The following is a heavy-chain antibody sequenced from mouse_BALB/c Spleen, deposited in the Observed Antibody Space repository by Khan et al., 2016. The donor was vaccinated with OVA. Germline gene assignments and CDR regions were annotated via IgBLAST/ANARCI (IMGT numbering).Heavy chain of an antibody. CDR3: ARSGYDYFAY. CDR1: GYAFSNYW. CDR2: IYPGDGDT. D-gene: IGHD2-14*01. V-gene: IGHV1-80*01. Sequence: QLQQSGAELVRPGSSVKISCKASGYAFSNYWMNWVKQRPGQGLEWIGQIYPGDGDTSFNGKFRGKATLTADKSSSTAYMQLSSLTSEDSAVYFCARSGYDYFAYWGQGTLVTVSA. J-gene: IGHJ3*01.